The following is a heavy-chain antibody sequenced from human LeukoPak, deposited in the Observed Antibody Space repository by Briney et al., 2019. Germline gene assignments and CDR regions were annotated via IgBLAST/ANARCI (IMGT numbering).Heavy chain of an antibody. V-gene: IGHV3-21*01. D-gene: IGHD1-26*01. Sequence: GGSLRLSCAASGFTVSSNYMSWVRQGPGKGLEWVSSISSSSCYIYYADSVKGRFTISRDNAKNSLYLQMNSLRAEDTAVYYCARGSLDAFDIWGQGTMVTVSS. CDR2: ISSSSCYI. CDR3: ARGSLDAFDI. J-gene: IGHJ3*02. CDR1: GFTVSSNY.